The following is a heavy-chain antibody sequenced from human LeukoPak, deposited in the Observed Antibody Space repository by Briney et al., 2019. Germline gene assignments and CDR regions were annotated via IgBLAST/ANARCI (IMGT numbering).Heavy chain of an antibody. CDR2: ISGSGGST. Sequence: PGGSLRLSCAASGFTFSSYAMSWVRQAPGKGLEWVSAISGSGGSTYYADSVKGRFTISRDNSKNTLYLQMNSLRAEDTAVYYCAKMDCSSTGCYSHYFDYWGQGTLVTVSS. V-gene: IGHV3-23*01. CDR3: AKMDCSSTGCYSHYFDY. CDR1: GFTFSSYA. J-gene: IGHJ4*02. D-gene: IGHD2-2*02.